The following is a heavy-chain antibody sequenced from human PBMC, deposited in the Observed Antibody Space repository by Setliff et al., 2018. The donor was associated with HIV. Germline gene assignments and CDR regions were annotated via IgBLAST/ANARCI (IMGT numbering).Heavy chain of an antibody. D-gene: IGHD3-22*01. CDR2: INAADGNT. V-gene: IGHV1-3*01. J-gene: IGHJ1*01. CDR1: GYTFNIYG. CDR3: ATVRGYYYDSSGQEYFQY. Sequence: ASVKVSCKTSGYTFNIYGMHWVRQAPGQRLEWMGWINAADGNTKYSQKFQGRVTITRDTSASTAYMELSSLRSEDTAEYYCATVRGYYYDSSGQEYFQYWGQGTLVTVSS.